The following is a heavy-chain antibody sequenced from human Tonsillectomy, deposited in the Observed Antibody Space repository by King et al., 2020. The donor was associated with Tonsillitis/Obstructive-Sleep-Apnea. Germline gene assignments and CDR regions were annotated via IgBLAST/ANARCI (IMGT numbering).Heavy chain of an antibody. J-gene: IGHJ6*02. CDR1: DYTFTSYG. CDR3: ARATRVGMDV. Sequence: QLVQSGAEVKKPGASVRVSCKASDYTFTSYGISWVRQAPGQGLEWMGWXSTHNGNTNYTQELQGRVTMTTDTXXSTAYMELRSLRSDDTAVYYCARATRVGMDVWGQGTTVTVSS. CDR2: XSTHNGNT. V-gene: IGHV1-18*01.